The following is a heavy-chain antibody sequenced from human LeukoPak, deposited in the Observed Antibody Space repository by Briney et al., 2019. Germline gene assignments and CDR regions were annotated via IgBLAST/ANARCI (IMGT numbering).Heavy chain of an antibody. V-gene: IGHV3-15*01. J-gene: IGHJ3*02. CDR3: TLHYYDSTSDAFDI. Sequence: GGSLRLSCAASGFTFSNAWMSWVRQAPGKGLEWVGRIKSKTDGGTTDYAAPVKGRFTISRDDSKNTLYLQMNSLKTEDTAVYYCTLHYYDSTSDAFDIWGQGTMVTVSS. CDR1: GFTFSNAW. CDR2: IKSKTDGGTT. D-gene: IGHD3-22*01.